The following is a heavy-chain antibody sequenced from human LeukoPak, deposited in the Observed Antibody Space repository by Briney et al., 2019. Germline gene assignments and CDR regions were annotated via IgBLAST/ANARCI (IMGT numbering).Heavy chain of an antibody. CDR1: SGSINGYY. CDR2: IYGSGST. V-gene: IGHV4-4*07. J-gene: IGHJ4*02. CDR3: ARRAAAGNGGFDY. D-gene: IGHD6-13*01. Sequence: SETLPLTCTVSSGSINGYYWNWFRQPAGKGLEWIGRIYGSGSTNYNPSLKSRVAISINTSKSYLSLRLTSATAADTAMYYCARRAAAGNGGFDYWGQGTLVTVSS.